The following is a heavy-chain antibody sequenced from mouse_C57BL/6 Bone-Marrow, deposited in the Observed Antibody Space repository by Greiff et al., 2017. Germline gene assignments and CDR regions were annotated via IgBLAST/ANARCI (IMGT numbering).Heavy chain of an antibody. J-gene: IGHJ1*03. CDR1: GYTFTDYE. CDR3: TRNYYGSLWYFDG. V-gene: IGHV1-15*01. CDR2: IDPETGGT. D-gene: IGHD1-1*01. Sequence: QVQLQQSGAELVRPGASVTLSCKASGYTFTDYEMHWVKQTPVHGLEWIGAIDPETGGTAYNQKFKGKAILTADKSSSTAYMELRSLTSEDSAVYYCTRNYYGSLWYFDGWGTGTTVTVSS.